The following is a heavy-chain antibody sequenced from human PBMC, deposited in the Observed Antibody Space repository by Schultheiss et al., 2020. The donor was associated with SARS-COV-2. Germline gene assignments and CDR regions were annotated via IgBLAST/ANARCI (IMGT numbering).Heavy chain of an antibody. CDR3: TTCKKYYDFWSGYQNYYYYYMDV. CDR2: IKSKTDGGKT. V-gene: IGHV3-15*01. D-gene: IGHD3-3*01. J-gene: IGHJ6*03. CDR1: GFTFSSYS. Sequence: GGSLRLSCAVSGFTFSSYSMNWVRQAPGRGLEWVGRIKSKTDGGKTDYAAPVKGRFTISRDDSKNTLYLQMNSLKTEDTAVYYCTTCKKYYDFWSGYQNYYYYYMDVWGKGTTVTVSS.